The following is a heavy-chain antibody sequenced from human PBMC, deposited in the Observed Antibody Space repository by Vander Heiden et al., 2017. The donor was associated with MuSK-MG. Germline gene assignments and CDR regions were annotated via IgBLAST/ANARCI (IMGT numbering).Heavy chain of an antibody. D-gene: IGHD6-19*01. J-gene: IGHJ6*03. CDR3: ARGIAVAGKGYRGYYMDV. CDR1: GGSFSGYY. V-gene: IGHV4-34*01. Sequence: QVQLQQWGAGLLKPSEALSLTCAVYGGSFSGYYWSWIRQPPGKGLEWIGEINHSGRTNYNPSLKSRVTISVDTSKNQFSLKLSSVTAADTAVYYCARGIAVAGKGYRGYYMDVWGKGTTVTVSS. CDR2: INHSGRT.